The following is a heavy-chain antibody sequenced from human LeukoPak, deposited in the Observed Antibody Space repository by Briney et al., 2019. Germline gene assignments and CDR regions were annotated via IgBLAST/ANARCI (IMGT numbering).Heavy chain of an antibody. D-gene: IGHD1-26*01. CDR1: GYSISSGYY. CDR2: IYHSGST. V-gene: IGHV4-38-2*02. Sequence: SETLSLTCTVSGYSISSGYYWGWIWQPPVKGLEWIGSIYHSGSTYYNPSLKSRVTISVDTSKNQFSLKLSSVTAADTAVYYCARIVGATTRLDYWGQGTLVTVSS. J-gene: IGHJ4*02. CDR3: ARIVGATTRLDY.